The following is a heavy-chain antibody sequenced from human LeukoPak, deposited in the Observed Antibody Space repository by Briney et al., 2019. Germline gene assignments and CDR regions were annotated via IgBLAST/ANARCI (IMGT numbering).Heavy chain of an antibody. V-gene: IGHV3-21*01. CDR1: GFTFSSYS. CDR2: ISSSSSYI. Sequence: GGSLRLSCAASGFTFSSYSMNWVRQAPGKGLEWVSSISSSSSYIYYADSVKGRFTISSDNAKNSLYLQMNSLRAEDTAVYYCARLVVAAGSSGWYYFDYWGQGTLVTVSS. J-gene: IGHJ4*02. D-gene: IGHD6-19*01. CDR3: ARLVVAAGSSGWYYFDY.